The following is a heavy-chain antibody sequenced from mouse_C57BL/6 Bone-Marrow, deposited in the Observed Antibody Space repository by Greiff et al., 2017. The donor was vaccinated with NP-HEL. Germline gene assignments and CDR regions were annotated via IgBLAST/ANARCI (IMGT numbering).Heavy chain of an antibody. CDR1: GFTFSSYG. J-gene: IGHJ3*01. V-gene: IGHV5-6*01. Sequence: EVNLVESGGDLVKPGGSLKLSCAASGFTFSSYGMSWVRQTPDKRLEWVATISSGGSYTYYPDSVKGRFTISRDNAKNTLYLQMSSLKSEDTAMYYCARQERFAYWGQGTLVTVSA. CDR3: ARQERFAY. CDR2: ISSGGSYT.